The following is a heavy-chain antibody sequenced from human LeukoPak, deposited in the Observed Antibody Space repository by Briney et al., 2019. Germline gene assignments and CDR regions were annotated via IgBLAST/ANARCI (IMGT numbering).Heavy chain of an antibody. Sequence: PSETLSLTCTVSGGSISNDYWTWIRQPPGKGMEWIGFVYSSGSPIYHSSLESRVTMSLDTSNNQFSLKLTSVTAADSAVYYCARRLWSGPFDYWGQGTLVTVFS. CDR3: ARRLWSGPFDY. V-gene: IGHV4-4*09. CDR1: GGSISNDY. CDR2: VYSSGSP. D-gene: IGHD3-3*01. J-gene: IGHJ4*02.